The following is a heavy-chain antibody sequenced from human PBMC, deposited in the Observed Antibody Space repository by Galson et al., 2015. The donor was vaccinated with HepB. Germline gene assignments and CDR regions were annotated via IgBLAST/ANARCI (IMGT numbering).Heavy chain of an antibody. J-gene: IGHJ3*02. CDR2: IWYDGSNK. D-gene: IGHD2-2*01. CDR1: GFTFSSYG. Sequence: LRLSCAASGFTFSSYGMHWVRQAPGKGLEWVAVIWYDGSNKYYADSVKGRFTISRDNSKNTLYLQMNSLRAEDTAVYYCAIDLVPAASNDAFDIWGQGTMVTVSS. CDR3: AIDLVPAASNDAFDI. V-gene: IGHV3-33*01.